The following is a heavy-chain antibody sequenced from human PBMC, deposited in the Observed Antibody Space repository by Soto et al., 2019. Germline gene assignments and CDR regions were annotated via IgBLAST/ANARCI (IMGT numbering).Heavy chain of an antibody. V-gene: IGHV1-3*01. CDR1: GYTFTSYA. CDR2: INAGNGNT. D-gene: IGHD3-3*01. CDR3: ASARRFLEWLGFDY. J-gene: IGHJ4*02. Sequence: ASVKVSCKAPGYTFTSYAMHWVRQAPGQRLEWMGWINAGNGNTKYSQKFQGRVTITRDTSASTAYMELSSLRSEDTAVYYCASARRFLEWLGFDYWGQGTLVTVSS.